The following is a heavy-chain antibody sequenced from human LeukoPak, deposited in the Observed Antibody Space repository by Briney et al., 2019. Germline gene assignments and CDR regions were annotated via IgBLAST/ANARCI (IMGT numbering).Heavy chain of an antibody. CDR1: GFTFDDYA. CDR2: ISWNSGSI. J-gene: IGHJ4*02. V-gene: IGHV3-9*01. D-gene: IGHD4-23*01. CDR3: ASYGGNSKRDY. Sequence: PGRSLRLSCAASGFTFDDYAMHWVRQAPGKGLEWVSGISWNSGSIGYADSVKGRFTISRDNAKNSLYLQMNSLRAEDTAVYYCASYGGNSKRDYWGQGTLVTVSS.